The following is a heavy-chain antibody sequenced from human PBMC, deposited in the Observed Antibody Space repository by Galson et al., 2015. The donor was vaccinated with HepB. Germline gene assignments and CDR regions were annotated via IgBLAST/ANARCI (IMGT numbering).Heavy chain of an antibody. CDR2: ISYDGSNK. CDR3: ARASRAAGDVFDH. V-gene: IGHV3-30*04. CDR1: GFTFSSYA. D-gene: IGHD2-15*01. Sequence: SLRLSCAASGFTFSSYAMHWVRQAPGKGLEWVAVISYDGSNKYYADSVKGRFTISRDNSKNTLYLQMNSLRAEDTAVYYCARASRAAGDVFDHWGQGTLVTVSS. J-gene: IGHJ4*02.